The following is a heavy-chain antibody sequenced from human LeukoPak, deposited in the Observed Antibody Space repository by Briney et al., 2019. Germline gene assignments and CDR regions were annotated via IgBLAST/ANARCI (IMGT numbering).Heavy chain of an antibody. CDR2: MNPNSGNT. CDR1: GYTFTSYD. J-gene: IGHJ3*02. CDR3: ARGSYYYDSSGQINHAFDI. D-gene: IGHD3-22*01. Sequence: ASVKVSCKASGYTFTSYDINWVRQATGQGLEWMGWMNPNSGNTGYAQKFQGRVTMTRNTSISTAYMELSSLRSEDTAVYYCARGSYYYDSSGQINHAFDIWGQGTMVTVSS. V-gene: IGHV1-8*01.